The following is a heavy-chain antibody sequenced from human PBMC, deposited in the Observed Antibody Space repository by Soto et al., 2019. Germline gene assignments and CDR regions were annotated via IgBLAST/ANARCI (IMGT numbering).Heavy chain of an antibody. V-gene: IGHV4-59*01. Sequence: SETLSLTCTVSGGSISSYYWSWIRQPPGKGLEWIGYIYYSGSTNYNPSLKSRVTISVDTSKNQFSLKLSSVTAADSAVYDCARVSLPYYWYFDLWGRGTLVTVSS. J-gene: IGHJ2*01. CDR3: ARVSLPYYWYFDL. CDR2: IYYSGST. CDR1: GGSISSYY.